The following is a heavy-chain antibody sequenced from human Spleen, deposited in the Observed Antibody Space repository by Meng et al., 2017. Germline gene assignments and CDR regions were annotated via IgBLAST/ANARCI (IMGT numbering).Heavy chain of an antibody. D-gene: IGHD2-21*02. Sequence: GESLKISCAASGFTFSSYGMHWVRQAPGKGLEWVAVIWYDGSDKYYADSVKGRFTISRDNSKNTLDLQMNSLRAEDTAVYYCSRSFGDWQHAFDLWGQGTMVTVSS. V-gene: IGHV3-33*01. CDR1: GFTFSSYG. CDR2: IWYDGSDK. J-gene: IGHJ3*01. CDR3: SRSFGDWQHAFDL.